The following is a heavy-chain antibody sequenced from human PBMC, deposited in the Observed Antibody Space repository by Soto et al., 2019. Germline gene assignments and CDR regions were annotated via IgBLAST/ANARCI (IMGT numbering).Heavy chain of an antibody. V-gene: IGHV4-39*02. D-gene: IGHD6-6*01. CDR2: IDYSGTT. J-gene: IGHJ4*02. CDR3: ARLTGSSTYYFDY. CDR1: GGSIRSSIYY. Sequence: SETLSLTCTVSGGSIRSSIYYWGWIRERPGRGLEWIGIIDYSGTTYYNPSLKSRLTMSVDTSKNHFSLNLSSVTAADTAVYYCARLTGSSTYYFDYWGQGALVTVSS.